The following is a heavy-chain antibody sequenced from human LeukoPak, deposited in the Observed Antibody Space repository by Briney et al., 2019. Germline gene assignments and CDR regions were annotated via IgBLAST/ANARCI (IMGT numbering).Heavy chain of an antibody. CDR2: ISYDGTNK. J-gene: IGHJ4*02. Sequence: PGGFLRLSCAASGFTFSSYGMHRVRQAPGKGLEWEAVISYDGTNKYYADSVKGRFTISRDNSKNTLYLQMNSLRAEDTAVYYCAKLGDHTGRYFDYWGQGTLVTVSS. D-gene: IGHD2-21*02. CDR1: GFTFSSYG. CDR3: AKLGDHTGRYFDY. V-gene: IGHV3-30*18.